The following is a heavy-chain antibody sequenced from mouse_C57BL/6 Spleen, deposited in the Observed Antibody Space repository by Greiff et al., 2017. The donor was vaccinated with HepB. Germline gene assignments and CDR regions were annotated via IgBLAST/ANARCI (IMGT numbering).Heavy chain of an antibody. D-gene: IGHD4-1*01. CDR3: ARDNWAYFDY. Sequence: QVQLQQSGPELVKPGASVKISCKASGYAFSSSWMNWVKQRPGKGLEWIGRIYPGDGDTNYNGKFKGKATLTADKSSSTAYMQLSSLTSEDSAVYFCARDNWAYFDYWGQGTTLTVSS. CDR2: IYPGDGDT. J-gene: IGHJ2*01. V-gene: IGHV1-82*01. CDR1: GYAFSSSW.